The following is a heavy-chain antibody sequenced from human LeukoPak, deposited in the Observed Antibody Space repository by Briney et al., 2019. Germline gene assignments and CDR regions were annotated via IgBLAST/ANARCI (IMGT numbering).Heavy chain of an antibody. V-gene: IGHV1-2*02. CDR3: ARDMYSSSSPFDY. J-gene: IGHJ4*02. D-gene: IGHD6-6*01. CDR1: GYTFTGHY. CDR2: INPNSGGT. Sequence: ASVKVSCKASGYTFTGHYMHWVRQAPGQGLEWMGWINPNSGGTNYAQKFQGRVTMTRDTSISTAYMELSSLRSEDTAVYYCARDMYSSSSPFDYWGQGTLVTVSS.